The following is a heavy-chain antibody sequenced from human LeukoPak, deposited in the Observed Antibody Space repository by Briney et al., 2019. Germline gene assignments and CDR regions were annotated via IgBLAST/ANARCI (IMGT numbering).Heavy chain of an antibody. V-gene: IGHV4-34*01. CDR2: INHSGST. D-gene: IGHD5-18*01. J-gene: IGHJ3*02. CDR3: ARPKSRGYSYGLKAFDI. CDR1: GGSFCGYY. Sequence: PSETLSLTCAVYGGSFCGYYWSWIRQPPGKGLEWIGEINHSGSTNYNPSLKSRVTISVDTSKNQFSLKLSSVTAADTAVYYCARPKSRGYSYGLKAFDIWGQGTMVTVSS.